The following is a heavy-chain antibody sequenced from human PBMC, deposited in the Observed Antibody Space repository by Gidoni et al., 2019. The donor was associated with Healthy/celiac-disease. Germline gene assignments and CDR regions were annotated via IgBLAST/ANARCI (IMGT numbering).Heavy chain of an antibody. D-gene: IGHD6-13*01. J-gene: IGHJ6*02. Sequence: EVQLVESGGGLVKPGGSLRLSCAASGFPFSSYSMNWVRQAPGKGLEWVSSISSSSSYIYYADSVKGRFTISRDNAKNSLYLQMNSLRAEDTAVYYCARAKQTIAAPGYYYYYGMDVWGQGTTVTVSS. CDR2: ISSSSSYI. CDR1: GFPFSSYS. CDR3: ARAKQTIAAPGYYYYYGMDV. V-gene: IGHV3-21*01.